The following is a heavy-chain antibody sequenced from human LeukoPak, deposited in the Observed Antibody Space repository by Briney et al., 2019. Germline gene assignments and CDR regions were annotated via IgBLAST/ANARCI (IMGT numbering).Heavy chain of an antibody. CDR3: ARDFYYDTKGAFDI. CDR2: INPNSGGT. V-gene: IGHV1-2*02. J-gene: IGHJ3*02. CDR1: XXXXTXXX. Sequence: GASVKVSCKASXXXXTXXXXXXVXXXXXQXXEXMXWINPNSGGTNYAQKFQGRVTMTRDTSISTAYMELNRLRSDDTAVFYCARDFYYDTKGAFDIWGQGTMVTVSS. D-gene: IGHD3-22*01.